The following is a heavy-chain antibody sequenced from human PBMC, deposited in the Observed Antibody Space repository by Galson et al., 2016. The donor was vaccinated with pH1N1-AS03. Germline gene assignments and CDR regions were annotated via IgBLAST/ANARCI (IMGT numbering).Heavy chain of an antibody. D-gene: IGHD5-12*01. J-gene: IGHJ4*02. CDR2: IAWNSGIT. V-gene: IGHV3-9*01. CDR3: ARAYGRGYGAGLLDF. Sequence: SLRLSCAASGFTFHDYAMHWVRQAPGKGPEWVSGIAWNSGITGYGDSVKGRFTLSRDNAKNSLYLQMNSLKPEDTALYYCARAYGRGYGAGLLDFWGQGTLVTVSS. CDR1: GFTFHDYA.